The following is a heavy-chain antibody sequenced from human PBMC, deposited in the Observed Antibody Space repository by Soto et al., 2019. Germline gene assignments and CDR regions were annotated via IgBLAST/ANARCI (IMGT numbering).Heavy chain of an antibody. V-gene: IGHV3-7*03. CDR1: GFTFSSYW. D-gene: IGHD1-26*01. CDR3: ASQYSGSYSYYFDY. Sequence: GGSLRLSCAASGFTFSSYWMSWVRQAPGKGLEWVANIKQDGSEKYYVDSVKGRFTISRDNAKNSLYLQMNSLRAEDTAVYYCASQYSGSYSYYFDYWGQGTLVTV. CDR2: IKQDGSEK. J-gene: IGHJ4*02.